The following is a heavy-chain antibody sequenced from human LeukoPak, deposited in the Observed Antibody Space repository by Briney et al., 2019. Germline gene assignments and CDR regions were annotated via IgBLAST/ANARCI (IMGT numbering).Heavy chain of an antibody. CDR1: GFTFSNYA. D-gene: IGHD1-26*01. Sequence: GSLRLSCVASGFTFSNYAMHWVRQAPGKGLEYVSAISSNGDTTYYGNSVKGRFTISRDNSKNTLYLQMGSLRVEDTAVYYCAKDRLGAMMYFDFWGQGTLVTVSS. J-gene: IGHJ4*02. CDR2: ISSNGDTT. CDR3: AKDRLGAMMYFDF. V-gene: IGHV3-64*01.